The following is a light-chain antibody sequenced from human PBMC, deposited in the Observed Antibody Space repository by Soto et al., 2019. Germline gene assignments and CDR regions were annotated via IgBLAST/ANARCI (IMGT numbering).Light chain of an antibody. V-gene: IGKV1-5*01. Sequence: DIQMTQSPSTLSASVGDRVTITCRASQSISSWLAWYQQKPGKATKLLIYDASSLESGVPSRFSGSGSRTEYTLTISSLQPDDFAPYYCQHYNSYLYTFGQGTKLEIK. CDR2: DAS. CDR1: QSISSW. J-gene: IGKJ2*01. CDR3: QHYNSYLYT.